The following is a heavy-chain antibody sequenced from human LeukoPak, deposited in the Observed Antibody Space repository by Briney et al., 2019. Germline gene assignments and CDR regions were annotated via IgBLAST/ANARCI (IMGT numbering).Heavy chain of an antibody. CDR1: GFTFSGSA. J-gene: IGHJ4*02. D-gene: IGHD4-17*01. V-gene: IGHV3-73*01. Sequence: PGGSLRLSCAASGFTFSGSAMHWVRQAAGKGLEWVGRIRSKANSYATAYAASVKGSFTISRDDSKNTAYLQMNSLKTEDTAVYYCTTRGDSSDYWGQGTLVTVSS. CDR3: TTRGDSSDY. CDR2: IRSKANSYAT.